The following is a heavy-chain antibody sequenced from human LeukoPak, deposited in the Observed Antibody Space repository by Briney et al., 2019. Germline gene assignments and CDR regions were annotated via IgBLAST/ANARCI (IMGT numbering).Heavy chain of an antibody. CDR3: ATVTVTIMDY. D-gene: IGHD4-17*01. V-gene: IGHV3-30*02. J-gene: IGHJ4*02. CDR2: IRYDGSNK. CDR1: GFTFSNYG. Sequence: GGSLRLSCPASGFTFSNYGMHWVRQAPGKGLEWVAFIRYDGSNKYYADSVKGRFTISRDNSKNTLYLQMNSLRAEDTAVYYCATVTVTIMDYWGQGTLVTVSS.